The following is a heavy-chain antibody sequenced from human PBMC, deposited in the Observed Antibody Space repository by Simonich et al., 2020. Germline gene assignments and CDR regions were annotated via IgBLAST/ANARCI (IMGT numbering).Heavy chain of an antibody. J-gene: IGHJ3*02. CDR2: ISSSSSTI. Sequence: EVQLVESGGGLVQPGGSLRLSCAASGFTFSSYSMNWVRQAPGKGLEWVSYISSSSSTIYYAGSVKGRFTISRDNAKNSLYLQMNSLSAEDTAVYYCARDSSYYAFDIWGQGTMVTVSS. CDR3: ARDSSYYAFDI. CDR1: GFTFSSYS. V-gene: IGHV3-48*01. D-gene: IGHD5-12*01.